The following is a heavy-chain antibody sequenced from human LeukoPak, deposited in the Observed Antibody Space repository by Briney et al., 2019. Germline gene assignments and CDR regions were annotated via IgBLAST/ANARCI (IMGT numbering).Heavy chain of an antibody. D-gene: IGHD3-10*01. V-gene: IGHV3-48*04. J-gene: IGHJ4*02. Sequence: GGSLRLSCAASGFTFRSFWMNWVRQAPGKGLEWVSYISSSGSTIYYADSVKGRFTISRDNAKNSLYLQMNSLRAEDTAVYYCARDRVGFGELLVLWGQGTLVTVSS. CDR1: GFTFRSFW. CDR3: ARDRVGFGELLVL. CDR2: ISSSGSTI.